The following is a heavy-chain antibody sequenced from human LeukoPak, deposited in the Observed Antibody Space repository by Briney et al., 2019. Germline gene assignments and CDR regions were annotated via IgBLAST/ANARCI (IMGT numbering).Heavy chain of an antibody. V-gene: IGHV1-24*01. CDR3: ARDRVGATAGMGY. D-gene: IGHD1-26*01. CDR2: FDPEDGET. CDR1: GYTLTELS. J-gene: IGHJ4*02. Sequence: GASVKVSCKVSGYTLTELSMHWVRQAPGKGLEWMGGFDPEDGETIYAQKFQGRVTMTRDTSISTAYMELSRLRSDDTAVYYCARDRVGATAGMGYWGQGTLVTVSS.